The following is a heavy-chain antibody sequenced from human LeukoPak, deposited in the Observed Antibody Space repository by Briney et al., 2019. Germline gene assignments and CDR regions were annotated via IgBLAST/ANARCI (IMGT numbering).Heavy chain of an antibody. J-gene: IGHJ4*02. CDR2: SGSDGSTT. CDR1: GFTFSSNW. V-gene: IGHV3-74*01. CDR3: ARSDYFEN. Sequence: GGSLRLSCAASGFTFSSNWMHWVRQAPGTGLVWVSRSGSDGSTTSYADSVKGRFTISRDNAKNTLYLQMNSLRVEDTAVYYCARSDYFENWGQGTLVSVSS.